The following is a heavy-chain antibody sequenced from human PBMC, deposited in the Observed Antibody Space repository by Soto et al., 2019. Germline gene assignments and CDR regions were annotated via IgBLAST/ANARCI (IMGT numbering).Heavy chain of an antibody. J-gene: IGHJ4*02. Sequence: GESLKISCAASGFTFSSYGMRWVRQAPGKGLEWVAIISYDGSNKYYADSVKGRFTISRDNSKNTLYLQMNSLRAEDTAVYYCAKDLVKKVVVTPNFDYWGQGMLVTVSS. CDR3: AKDLVKKVVVTPNFDY. CDR1: GFTFSSYG. V-gene: IGHV3-30*18. D-gene: IGHD3-22*01. CDR2: ISYDGSNK.